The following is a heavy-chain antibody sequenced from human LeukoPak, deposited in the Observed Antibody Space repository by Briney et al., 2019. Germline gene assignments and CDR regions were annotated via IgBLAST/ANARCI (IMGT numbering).Heavy chain of an antibody. D-gene: IGHD2-2*01. CDR1: GGTFSSYA. Sequence: ASVKVSCKASGGTFSSYAISWVRQAPGQGLEWMGGIIPIFGTANYAQKFQGRVTITADESTSTAYMELSSLRSEDTAVYYCAKENEVCSSTSCYSDWGQGTLVTASS. CDR3: AKENEVCSSTSCYSD. CDR2: IIPIFGTA. J-gene: IGHJ4*02. V-gene: IGHV1-69*13.